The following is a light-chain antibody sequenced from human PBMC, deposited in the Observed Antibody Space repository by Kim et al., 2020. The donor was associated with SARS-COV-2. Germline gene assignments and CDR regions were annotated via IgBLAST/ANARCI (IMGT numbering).Light chain of an antibody. J-gene: IGLJ3*02. CDR3: ATWDDSLDVWM. V-gene: IGLV1-44*01. CDR2: ADD. CDR1: SYNIGSNT. Sequence: GQRVTVTCSGSSYNIGSNTVNWYQQFPGTAPKLLIDADDRRPSGVSDRVSCSKSGTSASLAISGLQSEDEADYYCATWDDSLDVWMFGGGTQLTVL.